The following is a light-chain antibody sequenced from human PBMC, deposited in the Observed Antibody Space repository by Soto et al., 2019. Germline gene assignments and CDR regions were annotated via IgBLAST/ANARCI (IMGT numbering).Light chain of an antibody. Sequence: IQMTQSPSSVSASVGDSVTITCRASQLISSWLAWYQVKPGKAPKLLIYGASNRESGVPSRFSGSESGTLFTLTINSLQPEDLATYYCQQASSFPLTFGGGTTVEI. CDR1: QLISSW. CDR2: GAS. CDR3: QQASSFPLT. V-gene: IGKV1-12*01. J-gene: IGKJ4*01.